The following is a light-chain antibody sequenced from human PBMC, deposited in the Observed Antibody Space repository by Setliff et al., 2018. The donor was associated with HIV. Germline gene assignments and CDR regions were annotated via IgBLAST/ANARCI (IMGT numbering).Light chain of an antibody. CDR1: SSDVGGYNY. V-gene: IGLV2-11*01. Sequence: QSVLTQPRSVSGSPGQSVTISCTGTSSDVGGYNYVSWYQQHPGKAPKLMIYDVSERPSGVPDRFSGSKSANTASLTISGLQAEDEADYYCCSYAGSYTFDVCGTGTKVTVL. J-gene: IGLJ1*01. CDR2: DVS. CDR3: CSYAGSYTFDV.